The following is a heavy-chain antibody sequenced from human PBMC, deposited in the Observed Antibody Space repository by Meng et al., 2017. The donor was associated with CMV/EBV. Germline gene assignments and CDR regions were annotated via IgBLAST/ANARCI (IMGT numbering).Heavy chain of an antibody. CDR1: GGSISSGDYY. D-gene: IGHD1-14*01. Sequence: VPLQGSRPGLLNPSQPLSLTCTVAGGSISSGDYYWSWIRQPPGKGLEWIGYIYYSGSTYYNPSLKSRVTISVDTSKNQFSLKLSSVTAADTAVYYCARVMGPNRTPYYFDYWGQGTLVTVSS. CDR3: ARVMGPNRTPYYFDY. J-gene: IGHJ4*02. CDR2: IYYSGST. V-gene: IGHV4-30-4*08.